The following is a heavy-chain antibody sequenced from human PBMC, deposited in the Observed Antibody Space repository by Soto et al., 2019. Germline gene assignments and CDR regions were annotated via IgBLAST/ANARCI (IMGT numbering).Heavy chain of an antibody. V-gene: IGHV3-66*01. J-gene: IGHJ6*02. CDR1: GFTVSSNY. CDR2: IYSAGNT. CDR3: ARDQTPDYGDYYYYGMDV. Sequence: GGSLRLSCAASGFTVSSNYMSWVRQAPGKGLEWISIIYSAGNTYYADSVKGRFTISRDNSKNTLYLQMNSLGAEDTAVYYCARDQTPDYGDYYYYGMDVWGQGTTVTAP. D-gene: IGHD4-17*01.